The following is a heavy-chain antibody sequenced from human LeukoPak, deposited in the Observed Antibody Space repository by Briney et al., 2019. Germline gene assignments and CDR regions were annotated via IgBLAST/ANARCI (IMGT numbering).Heavy chain of an antibody. J-gene: IGHJ4*02. CDR3: ARAAMTTVTTAY. D-gene: IGHD4-17*01. V-gene: IGHV3-30*04. CDR1: GFTFSSYA. Sequence: GRSLRLSCAASGFTFSSYAMHWVRQAPGKGLEWVAVISYDGSNKYYADSVKGRFTISRDNSKNTLHLQMNSLRAEDTAVYYCARAAMTTVTTAYWGQGTLVTVSS. CDR2: ISYDGSNK.